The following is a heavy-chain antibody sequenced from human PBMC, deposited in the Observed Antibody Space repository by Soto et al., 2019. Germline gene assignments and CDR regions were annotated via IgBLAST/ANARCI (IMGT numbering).Heavy chain of an antibody. J-gene: IGHJ6*02. CDR3: ARDISGWYEDTAFVMDV. D-gene: IGHD6-19*01. CDR1: GFTFSSYA. CDR2: ISYDGSNK. Sequence: PGGSLRLSCAASGFTFSSYAMHWVRQAPGKGLEWVAVISYDGSNKYYADSVKGRFTISRDNSKNTLYLQMNSLRAEDTAVYYCARDISGWYEDTAFVMDVWGQGTTVTVSS. V-gene: IGHV3-30-3*01.